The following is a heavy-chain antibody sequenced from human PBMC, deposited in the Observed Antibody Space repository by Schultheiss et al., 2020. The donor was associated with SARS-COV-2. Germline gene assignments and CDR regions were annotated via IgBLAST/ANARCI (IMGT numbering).Heavy chain of an antibody. CDR3: ARTRYSGYDPFTHAFDI. V-gene: IGHV4-4*07. CDR2: IYTSGST. D-gene: IGHD5-12*01. CDR1: GGSISSYY. Sequence: GSLRLSCTVSGGSISSYYWSWIRQPAGKGLEWIGRIYTSGSTNYNPSLKSRVTISVDTSKNQFSLKLSSVTAADTAVYYCARTRYSGYDPFTHAFDIWGQGTMVTVSS. J-gene: IGHJ3*02.